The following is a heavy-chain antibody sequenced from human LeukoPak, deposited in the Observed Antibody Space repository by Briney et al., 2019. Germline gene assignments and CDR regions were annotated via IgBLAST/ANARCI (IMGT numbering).Heavy chain of an antibody. J-gene: IGHJ4*02. CDR1: GFTFSSYG. CDR2: IWYDGSNK. CDR3: ARDKVAARPLFWGSLDY. D-gene: IGHD6-6*01. V-gene: IGHV3-33*01. Sequence: PGGSLRLSCAASGFTFSSYGMHWVRQAPGKGLEWVAVIWYDGSNKHYADSVKGRFTISRDNSKNTLYLQMNSLRAEDTAVYYCARDKVAARPLFWGSLDYWGQGTLVTVSS.